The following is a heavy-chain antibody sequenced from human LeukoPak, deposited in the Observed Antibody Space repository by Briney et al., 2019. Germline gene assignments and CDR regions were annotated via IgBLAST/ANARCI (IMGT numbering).Heavy chain of an antibody. CDR1: GYTLTELS. CDR2: FDPEXGET. D-gene: IGHD4-17*01. Sequence: GASVKVSCKVSGYTLTELSMHWVRQAPGKGLEWMGGFDPEXGETXYXXXFQGRVTMTEDTSTDTAYMELSSLRSEDTAVYYCATLHGDPLVFDYWGQGTLVTVSS. V-gene: IGHV1-24*01. CDR3: ATLHGDPLVFDY. J-gene: IGHJ4*02.